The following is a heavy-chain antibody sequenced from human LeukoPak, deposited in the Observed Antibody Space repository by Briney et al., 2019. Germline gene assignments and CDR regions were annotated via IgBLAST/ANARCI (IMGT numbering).Heavy chain of an antibody. CDR3: AKDLGFWFATNINWFDP. V-gene: IGHV3-23*01. D-gene: IGHD3-10*01. CDR2: ISGSGGST. CDR1: GFTFSSYA. Sequence: GGSLRLSCAASGFTFSSYAMSWVRQAPGKGLEWVSVISGSGGSTYYADSVKGRFTISRDNSKNTLYLQMNSLRAEDAAVYYCAKDLGFWFATNINWFDPWGQGILVTVSS. J-gene: IGHJ5*02.